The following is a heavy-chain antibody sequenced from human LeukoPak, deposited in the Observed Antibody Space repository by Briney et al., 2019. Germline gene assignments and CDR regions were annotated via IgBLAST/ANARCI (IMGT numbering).Heavy chain of an antibody. V-gene: IGHV3-33*01. D-gene: IGHD6-6*01. Sequence: GGSLGLSCAASGFTFSSYGMHWVRQAPGKGLEWVAVIWYDGSNKYYADSVKGRFTISRDNSKNTLYLQMNSLRAEDTAVYYCARDGAARSFDYWGQGTLVTVSS. J-gene: IGHJ4*02. CDR3: ARDGAARSFDY. CDR1: GFTFSSYG. CDR2: IWYDGSNK.